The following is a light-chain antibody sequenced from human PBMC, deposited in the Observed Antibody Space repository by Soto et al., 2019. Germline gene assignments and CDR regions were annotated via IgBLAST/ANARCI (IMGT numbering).Light chain of an antibody. CDR2: GAS. CDR1: QSVSSSY. CDR3: QHYGSSWT. Sequence: EIVLTQSPGTLSLSPGERATLSCRASQSVSSSYLAWYQQKPGQAPRLLIYGASSRATGIPDRFSGSGSGTDFTLTISRLEPEDFAVYYCQHYGSSWTVGQGTQVEIK. V-gene: IGKV3-20*01. J-gene: IGKJ1*01.